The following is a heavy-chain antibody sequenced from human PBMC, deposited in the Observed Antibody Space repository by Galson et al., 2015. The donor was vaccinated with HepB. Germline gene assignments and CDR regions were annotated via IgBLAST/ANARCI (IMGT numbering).Heavy chain of an antibody. Sequence: SVKVSCKASGYTFTGYYMHWVRQAPGQGLEWMGWINPNSGGTNYAQKFQGRVTMTRDTSISTAYMELSRLRSDDTDVYYCASWGIRGSYFRDYWGQGTLVTVSS. V-gene: IGHV1-2*02. J-gene: IGHJ4*02. CDR3: ASWGIRGSYFRDY. D-gene: IGHD1-26*01. CDR2: INPNSGGT. CDR1: GYTFTGYY.